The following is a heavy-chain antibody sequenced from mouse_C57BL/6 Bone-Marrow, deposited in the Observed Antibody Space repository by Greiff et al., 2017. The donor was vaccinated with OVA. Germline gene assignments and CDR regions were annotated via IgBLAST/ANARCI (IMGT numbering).Heavy chain of an antibody. CDR3: ARRGVADYYAMDY. J-gene: IGHJ4*01. CDR2: IDPSDSYT. Sequence: VKLQQPGAELVMPGASVKLSCKASGYTFTSYWMHWVKQRPGQGLEWIGEIDPSDSYTNYNQKFKGKSTLTVDKSSSTAYMQLSSLTSEDSAVYYCARRGVADYYAMDYWGQGTSVTVSS. D-gene: IGHD1-1*01. V-gene: IGHV1-69*01. CDR1: GYTFTSYW.